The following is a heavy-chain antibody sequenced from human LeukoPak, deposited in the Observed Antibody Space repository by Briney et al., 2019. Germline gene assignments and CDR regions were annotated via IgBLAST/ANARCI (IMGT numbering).Heavy chain of an antibody. CDR1: GGSISSSNYY. J-gene: IGHJ4*02. D-gene: IGHD6-13*01. V-gene: IGHV4-39*01. CDR3: ARLSTPGSSWFGGNFDY. Sequence: KPSETLSLTCTVSGGSISSSNYYWGWIRQPPGKGLEWIGNIYYRGSTYFNPSLKSRVTMSVDTSKIQFSLRLSSVTAADTARYFCARLSTPGSSWFGGNFDYWGQGTLVTVSS. CDR2: IYYRGST.